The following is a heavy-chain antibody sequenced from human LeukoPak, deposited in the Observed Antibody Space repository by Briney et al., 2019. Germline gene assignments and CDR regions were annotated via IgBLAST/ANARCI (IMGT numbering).Heavy chain of an antibody. CDR1: GFTFSIYG. CDR2: MKQDRIEK. CDR3: AREGGGMDV. V-gene: IGHV3-7*04. D-gene: IGHD3-16*01. J-gene: IGHJ6*01. Sequence: GGSLTLSCAASGFTFSIYGMAWVRHAPGQGLEWVANMKQDRIEKSYEDSVKGRFTISIDKSKNPLYLQMNSLSAEDTAIYYCAREGGGMDVWGQGTTVTVSS.